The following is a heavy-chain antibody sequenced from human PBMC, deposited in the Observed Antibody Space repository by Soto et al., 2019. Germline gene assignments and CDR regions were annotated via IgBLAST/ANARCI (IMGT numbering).Heavy chain of an antibody. CDR3: ARIPSP. CDR2: IYHSGST. CDR1: GGSISSGGYS. V-gene: IGHV4-30-2*01. J-gene: IGHJ5*02. D-gene: IGHD2-21*01. Sequence: QLQLQESGSGLVKPSQTLSLTCAVSGGSISSGGYSWSWIRQPPGKGLEWIGYIYHSGSTYYNSSPKCRVTVAVDRSKYQFSLKLSFVSAAATAVYYCARIPSPWGQGTLVTVSS.